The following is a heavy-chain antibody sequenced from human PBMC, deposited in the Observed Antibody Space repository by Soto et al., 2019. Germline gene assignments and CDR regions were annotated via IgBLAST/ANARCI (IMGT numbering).Heavy chain of an antibody. CDR1: GGTLRTYA. D-gene: IGHD5-18*01. CDR3: ASGIQLWLRRINNGYSG. CDR2: IIPMFGTA. J-gene: IGHJ4*02. V-gene: IGHV1-69*12. Sequence: QVQLVQSGAEVKKPESSVKVSCRTPGGTLRTYAISWVRQAPGQGLEWMGGIIPMFGTANYAQRFQDRVTITADESTNTVYMELSSLRSEDTAVYFCASGIQLWLRRINNGYSGWGQGTLVTVSS.